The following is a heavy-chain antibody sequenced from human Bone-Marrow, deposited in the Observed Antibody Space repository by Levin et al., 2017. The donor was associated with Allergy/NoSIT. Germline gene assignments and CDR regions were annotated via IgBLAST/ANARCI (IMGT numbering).Heavy chain of an antibody. D-gene: IGHD5-24*01. Sequence: GESLKISCATSGFTFSNYAMSWVRQAPGKGLEWVSGIFGNGGSTYYADSVRGRFTISRDNSENTLFLQMNSLRAEDTAVYYCAKGGAGYNYYFDFWGQGALVTVSA. CDR3: AKGGAGYNYYFDF. CDR1: GFTFSNYA. J-gene: IGHJ4*02. V-gene: IGHV3-23*01. CDR2: IFGNGGST.